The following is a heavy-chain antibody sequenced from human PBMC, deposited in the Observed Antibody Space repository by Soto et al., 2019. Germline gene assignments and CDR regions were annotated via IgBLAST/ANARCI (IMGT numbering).Heavy chain of an antibody. CDR1: GGSISSSSYY. V-gene: IGHV4-39*01. D-gene: IGHD2-8*01. CDR3: ARHPSVRMVYTKGQFDY. CDR2: IYYSGST. J-gene: IGHJ4*02. Sequence: PSETLSLTCTVSGGSISSSSYYWGWIRQPPGKGLEWIGSIYYSGSTYYNPSLKSRVTISVDTSKNQFSLKLSSVTAADTAVYYCARHPSVRMVYTKGQFDYWGQGTLVTVSS.